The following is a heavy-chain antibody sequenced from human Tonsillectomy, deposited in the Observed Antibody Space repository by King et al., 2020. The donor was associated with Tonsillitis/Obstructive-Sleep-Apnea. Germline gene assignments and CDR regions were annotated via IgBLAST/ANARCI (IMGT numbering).Heavy chain of an antibody. CDR3: ARGVLSRGEGRDWFFDL. D-gene: IGHD3-10*01. CDR2: IKEDGSEK. CDR1: GFTFSIYW. Sequence: QLVQSGGGLVQPGGSLRLSCAASGFTFSIYWMTWVRQAPGKGLEWVANIKEDGSEKHYVDSVKGRFTISRDNAKNSLYLQMNSLRAEDTAVYYCARGVLSRGEGRDWFFDLWGRGTLVTVSS. V-gene: IGHV3-7*03. J-gene: IGHJ2*01.